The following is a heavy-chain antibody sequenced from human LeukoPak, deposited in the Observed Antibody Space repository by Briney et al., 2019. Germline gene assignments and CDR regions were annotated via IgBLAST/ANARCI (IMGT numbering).Heavy chain of an antibody. CDR3: ASRVDCSSTSCYTGRVFDYYYYMDV. J-gene: IGHJ6*03. CDR1: GFTFSDYY. Sequence: GGSLRLSCAASGFTFSDYYMSWIRQAPGKGLEWVSYISSSGSTIYYADSVKGRFTISRDNAKNSLYLQMNSLRAEDTAVYYCASRVDCSSTSCYTGRVFDYYYYMDVWGKGTTVTVSS. V-gene: IGHV3-11*04. D-gene: IGHD2-2*02. CDR2: ISSSGSTI.